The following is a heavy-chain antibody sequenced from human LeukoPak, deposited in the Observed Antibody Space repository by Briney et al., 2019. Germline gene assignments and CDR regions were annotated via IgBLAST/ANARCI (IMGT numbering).Heavy chain of an antibody. CDR1: GFTFNSYE. CDR2: ISSSGSTI. V-gene: IGHV3-48*03. Sequence: GGSLRLSCAASGFTFNSYEMNWVRQAPGKGLEWVSYISSSGSTIYYADSVKGRFTISRDNAKNSLYLQMNSLRAEDTAVYYCARGIDYYDSSGYPEYFQHWGQGTLVTVSS. D-gene: IGHD3-22*01. J-gene: IGHJ1*01. CDR3: ARGIDYYDSSGYPEYFQH.